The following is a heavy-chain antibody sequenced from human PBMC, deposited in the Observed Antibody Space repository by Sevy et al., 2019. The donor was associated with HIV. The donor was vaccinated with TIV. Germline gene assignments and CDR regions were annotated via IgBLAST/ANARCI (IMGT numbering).Heavy chain of an antibody. J-gene: IGHJ6*02. CDR2: IYYSGST. Sequence: SETLSLTCTVSGGSVSSGSYYWSWIRQPPGKGLEWIGYIYYSGSTNYNPSLKSRVTISVDTSKNQFSLKLSSVTAADTAVYYWARWSWTTWGYYYGMDVWGQGTTVTVSS. D-gene: IGHD1-26*01. V-gene: IGHV4-61*01. CDR1: GGSVSSGSYY. CDR3: ARWSWTTWGYYYGMDV.